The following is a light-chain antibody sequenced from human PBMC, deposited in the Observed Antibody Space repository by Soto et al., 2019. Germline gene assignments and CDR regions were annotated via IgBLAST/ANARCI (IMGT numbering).Light chain of an antibody. CDR1: NIETKT. CDR2: DDR. V-gene: IGLV3-21*02. CDR3: QVWDIVTSRRI. Sequence: SYELTQPPSVSVAPGQTASLACGGDNIETKTVHWYQQRPGQAPVLVVYDDRDRPSGIPERFSGSNSGHTATLTISRGEAGDEADYYCQVWDIVTSRRIFGGGTKLTVL. J-gene: IGLJ2*01.